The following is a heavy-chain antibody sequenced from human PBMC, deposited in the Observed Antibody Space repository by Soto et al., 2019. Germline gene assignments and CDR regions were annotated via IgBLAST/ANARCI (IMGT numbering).Heavy chain of an antibody. CDR1: GFNFSNNA. CDR3: AKDPNGFKVTTTGGWFDL. V-gene: IGHV3-23*01. J-gene: IGHJ5*02. CDR2: ISRHGLSR. D-gene: IGHD2-21*02. Sequence: EVQLLESGGGLVQPGGSLRLSCAGSGFNFSNNAMSWVRQAPGKGLEWVSSISRHGLSRYSTDSVKGRFIISRDNSKNTLYLQMNSLRDEDTAVYYCAKDPNGFKVTTTGGWFDLWGQGTLVTVSS.